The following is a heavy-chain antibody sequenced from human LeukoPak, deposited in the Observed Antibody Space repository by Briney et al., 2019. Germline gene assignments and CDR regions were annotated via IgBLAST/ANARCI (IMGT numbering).Heavy chain of an antibody. V-gene: IGHV3-7*03. CDR3: TKDPNGAYVGAFDP. CDR2: IKNDGSDK. Sequence: GGSLRLSCEASGFSFSAAWMTWVRQAPGKGLEWVATIKNDGSDKYYVDSVKGRFTLSRDNAKNLLYLQMNSLRAEDTAVYYCTKDPNGAYVGAFDPWGQGTLVTVSS. CDR1: GFSFSAAW. D-gene: IGHD4-17*01. J-gene: IGHJ5*02.